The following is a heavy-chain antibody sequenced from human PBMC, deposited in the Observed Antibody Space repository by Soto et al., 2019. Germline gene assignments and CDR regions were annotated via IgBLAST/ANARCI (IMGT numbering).Heavy chain of an antibody. CDR3: AKDRSITMVRGVKWFYYGMDV. J-gene: IGHJ6*02. V-gene: IGHV3-30*18. CDR2: ISYDGSNK. D-gene: IGHD3-10*01. Sequence: LRLSCAASGFTFSSYGMHWVRQAPGKGLEWVAVISYDGSNKYYADSVKGRFTISRDNSKNTLYLQMNSLRAEDTAVYYYAKDRSITMVRGVKWFYYGMDVWGQGTTVTV. CDR1: GFTFSSYG.